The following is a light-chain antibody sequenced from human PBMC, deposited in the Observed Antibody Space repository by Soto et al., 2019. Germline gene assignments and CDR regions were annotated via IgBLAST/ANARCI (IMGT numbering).Light chain of an antibody. CDR3: SSYSTTSSPHVL. V-gene: IGLV2-14*01. CDR2: EVT. CDR1: RSDVGRYNY. J-gene: IGLJ2*01. Sequence: QSVLTQPASASGSPGQSITISCTGTRSDVGRYNYVSWYQQHPGKAPKLLIYEVTYRPSGVSTRFSASKSGSTASLTISGIQAEDEADYYCSSYSTTSSPHVLFGGGTKLTVL.